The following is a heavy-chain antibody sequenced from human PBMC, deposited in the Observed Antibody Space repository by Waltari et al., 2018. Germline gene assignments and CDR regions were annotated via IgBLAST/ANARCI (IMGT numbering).Heavy chain of an antibody. CDR1: GFTFSGSA. CDR3: TSRDATIDY. V-gene: IGHV3-73*02. CDR2: IRSKAKRYAT. Sequence: EVQLVESGGGWVQPGGSLKLSCAASGFTFSGSAMHWVRQASGKGLEWVDRIRSKAKRYATSYAVSVKGRFTISRDDSKITSYLQMNSLKTEDTAVYYCTSRDATIDYWVQGTLVTVSS. J-gene: IGHJ4*02.